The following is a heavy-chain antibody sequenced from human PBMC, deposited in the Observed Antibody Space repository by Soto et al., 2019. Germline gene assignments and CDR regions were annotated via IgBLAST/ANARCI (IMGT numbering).Heavy chain of an antibody. CDR1: GYSFTSYW. CDR3: AREVRAGSHAWIQLCLLAVCS. CDR2: IYPSDSDT. V-gene: IGHV5-51*01. Sequence: GESLKISCKGSGYSFTSYWIGWVRQMPGKGLEWMGIIYPSDSDTRYSPSFQGQVTISADKSISTAYLQWSSLKASDTAMYYCAREVRAGSHAWIQLCLLAVCSWGQVTMVTVAS. J-gene: IGHJ6*01. D-gene: IGHD5-18*01.